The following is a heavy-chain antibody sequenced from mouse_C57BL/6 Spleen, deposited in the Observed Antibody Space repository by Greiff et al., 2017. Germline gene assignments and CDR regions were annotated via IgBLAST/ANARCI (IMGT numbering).Heavy chain of an antibody. Sequence: QVQLQQSGPELVKPGASVKISCKASGYAFSSSWMNWVKQRPGKGLEWIGRLYPGDGDTNYNQKFKGKATLTVDTSSSTAYMQLSSLTSEDSAVYYCARYNGTGTFDYWGQGTTLTVSS. J-gene: IGHJ2*01. CDR3: ARYNGTGTFDY. V-gene: IGHV1-82*01. CDR1: GYAFSSSW. CDR2: LYPGDGDT. D-gene: IGHD4-1*01.